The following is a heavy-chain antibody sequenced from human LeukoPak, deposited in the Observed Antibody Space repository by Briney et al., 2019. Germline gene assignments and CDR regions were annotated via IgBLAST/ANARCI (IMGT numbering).Heavy chain of an antibody. CDR3: ARAVSGRFDY. D-gene: IGHD6-19*01. V-gene: IGHV4-59*08. CDR2: IYYSGST. J-gene: IGHJ4*02. Sequence: SETLSLTCAVYGGSFSGYYWSWIRQPPGKGLEWTGYIYYSGSTNYNPSLNSRVTISVDTSKNQFSLRLSSVTAADTAIYYCARAVSGRFDYWGQGALVTVSS. CDR1: GGSFSGYY.